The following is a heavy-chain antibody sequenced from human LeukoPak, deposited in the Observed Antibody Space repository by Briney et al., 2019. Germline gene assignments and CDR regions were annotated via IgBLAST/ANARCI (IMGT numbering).Heavy chain of an antibody. J-gene: IGHJ4*02. CDR3: AKDQVIRY. CDR1: GFTFSSYG. V-gene: IGHV3-30*18. Sequence: GGSLRLSCAASGFTFSSYGMHWVRQAPGKGLEWVAVISYDGSNKYYADSVKGRFTISRDNSKNTQYLQMNSLRAEDTAVYYCAKDQVIRYWGQGTLVTVSS. CDR2: ISYDGSNK.